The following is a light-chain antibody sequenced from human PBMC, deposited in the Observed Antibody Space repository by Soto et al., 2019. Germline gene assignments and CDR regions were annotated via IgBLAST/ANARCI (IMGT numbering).Light chain of an antibody. CDR3: QQYGSSGT. J-gene: IGKJ1*01. CDR2: DTS. Sequence: DTLLTQSPGTLSLSPGERATLSCRASQRVGGSSLAWYQQRPGQAPRLLIYDTSNRATSIPDRFSGSGSGTDFTLTISRLEPEDFAVYYCQQYGSSGTFGQGTKVDIK. V-gene: IGKV3-20*01. CDR1: QRVGGSS.